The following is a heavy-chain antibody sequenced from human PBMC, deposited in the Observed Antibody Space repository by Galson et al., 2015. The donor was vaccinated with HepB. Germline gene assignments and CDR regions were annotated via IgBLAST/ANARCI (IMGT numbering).Heavy chain of an antibody. Sequence: SLRLSCAASGFTFSSYGMHWVRQAPGKGLEWVALISYDGSNKYYADSVKGRFTISRDNSKNTLYLQMNSLRAEDTAVYYCAKAYGSGSYYLRDYYYYYGMDVWGQGTTVTVSS. CDR3: AKAYGSGSYYLRDYYYYYGMDV. V-gene: IGHV3-30*18. D-gene: IGHD3-10*01. CDR1: GFTFSSYG. J-gene: IGHJ6*02. CDR2: ISYDGSNK.